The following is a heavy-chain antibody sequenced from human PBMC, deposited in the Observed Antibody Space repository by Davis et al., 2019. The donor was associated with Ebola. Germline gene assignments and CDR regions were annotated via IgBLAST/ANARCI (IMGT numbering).Heavy chain of an antibody. CDR1: GGSISSSSYY. Sequence: MPSETLSLTCTVSGGSISSSSYYWGWIRQPPGKGLEWIGYIYYSGTTNYNPSLKSRVTISIDTSKNHFSLKLSSVTAADTAVYYCARLRMVRGDQDFDPWGQGTLVTVSS. V-gene: IGHV4-61*05. D-gene: IGHD3-10*01. J-gene: IGHJ5*02. CDR3: ARLRMVRGDQDFDP. CDR2: IYYSGTT.